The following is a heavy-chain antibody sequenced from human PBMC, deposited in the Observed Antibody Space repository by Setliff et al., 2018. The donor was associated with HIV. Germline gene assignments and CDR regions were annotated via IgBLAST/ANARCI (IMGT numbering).Heavy chain of an antibody. CDR3: AKGRGYSYGYGSDY. J-gene: IGHJ4*02. Sequence: GGSLRLSCAASGFTFSNSWMSWVRQAPGKGLEWVANIKQDGSEKFYVDSVKGRFTISKDNAKNSLYLQMNSLRAEDTAVYYCAKGRGYSYGYGSDYWGQGTLVTVSS. CDR2: IKQDGSEK. V-gene: IGHV3-7*05. CDR1: GFTFSNSW. D-gene: IGHD5-18*01.